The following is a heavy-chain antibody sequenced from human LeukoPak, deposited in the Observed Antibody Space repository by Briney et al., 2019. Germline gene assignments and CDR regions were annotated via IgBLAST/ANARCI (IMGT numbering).Heavy chain of an antibody. J-gene: IGHJ6*03. Sequence: SETLSLTCTVSGGSISSYYWSWIRQPAGKGLEWIGRIYTSGSTNYNPSLKSRVTISVDTSKNQFSLKLSSVTAADTAVYYCARQRGLRHYYYYMDVWGRGTTVTASS. CDR3: ARQRGLRHYYYYMDV. CDR2: IYTSGST. V-gene: IGHV4-4*07. CDR1: GGSISSYY. D-gene: IGHD5-12*01.